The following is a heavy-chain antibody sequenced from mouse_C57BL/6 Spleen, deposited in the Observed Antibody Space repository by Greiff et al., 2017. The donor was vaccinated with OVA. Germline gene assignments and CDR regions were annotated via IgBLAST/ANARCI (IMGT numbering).Heavy chain of an antibody. D-gene: IGHD4-1*01. CDR3: ACPANGDYAMDY. V-gene: IGHV1-39*01. J-gene: IGHJ4*01. CDR2: INPNYGTT. Sequence: EVQLQQSGPELVKPGASVKISCKASGYTFTDYNMNWVKQSNGKSLEWIGVINPNYGTTSYNQKFKGKATLTVDQYSSTAYMQLNSLTSEDSAVCYCACPANGDYAMDYWGQGTSVTVSS. CDR1: GYTFTDYN.